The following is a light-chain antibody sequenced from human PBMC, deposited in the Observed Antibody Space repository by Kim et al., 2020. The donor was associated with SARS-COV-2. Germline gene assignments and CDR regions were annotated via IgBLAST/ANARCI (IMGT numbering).Light chain of an antibody. CDR3: QKYNTAPWT. CDR2: AAS. V-gene: IGKV1-27*01. Sequence: PSVGDGVTISCRASQGISNYLAWYQQKPGQAPKLLIYAASALQFGVSSRFNGSGSGTDFTLTISDLQPEDVATYYCQKYNTAPWTFGHGTKVDIK. CDR1: QGISNY. J-gene: IGKJ1*01.